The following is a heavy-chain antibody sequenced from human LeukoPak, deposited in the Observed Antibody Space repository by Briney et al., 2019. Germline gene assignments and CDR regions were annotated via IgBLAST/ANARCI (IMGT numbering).Heavy chain of an antibody. J-gene: IGHJ4*02. CDR3: ARVRGYSYGYRLLDY. D-gene: IGHD5-18*01. CDR2: INPNSGGT. Sequence: ASVKVSCKASGYTFTGYYMHWVRQAPGQGLEWMGWINPNSGGTNYAQKLQGRVTMTTDTSTSTAYMELRSLRSDDTAVYYCARVRGYSYGYRLLDYWGQGTLVTVSS. CDR1: GYTFTGYY. V-gene: IGHV1-2*02.